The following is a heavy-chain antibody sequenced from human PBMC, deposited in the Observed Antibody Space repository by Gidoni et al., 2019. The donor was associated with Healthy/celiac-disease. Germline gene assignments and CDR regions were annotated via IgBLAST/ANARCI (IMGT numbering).Heavy chain of an antibody. CDR3: ARRKWLVPTYFDY. CDR1: GGSISSSSYY. J-gene: IGHJ4*02. Sequence: QLQLQESGPGLVKPSETLSLTCTVSGGSISSSSYYWGWIRQPPGKGLEWIGSIYYSGSTYYNPSLKSRVTISVDTSKNQFSLKLSSVTAADTAVYYCARRKWLVPTYFDYWGQGTLVTVSS. CDR2: IYYSGST. V-gene: IGHV4-39*01. D-gene: IGHD6-19*01.